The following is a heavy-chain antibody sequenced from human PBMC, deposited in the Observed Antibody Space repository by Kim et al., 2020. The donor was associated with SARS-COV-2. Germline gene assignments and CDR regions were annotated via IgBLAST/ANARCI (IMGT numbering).Heavy chain of an antibody. CDR3: ARGRVVATRRGYYFDY. J-gene: IGHJ4*02. CDR1: GGSFSGYY. V-gene: IGHV4-34*01. CDR2: NNHSGST. D-gene: IGHD5-12*01. Sequence: SETLSLTCAVYGGSFSGYYWSWIRQPPGKGLEWIGENNHSGSTNYNPSLKSRVTISVDTSKNQFSLKLSSVTAADTAVYYCARGRVVATRRGYYFDYWGQGTLVTVSS.